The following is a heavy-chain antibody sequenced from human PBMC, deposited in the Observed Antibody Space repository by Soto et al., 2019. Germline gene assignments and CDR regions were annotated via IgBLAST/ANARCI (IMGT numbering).Heavy chain of an antibody. CDR3: AKDRSLVRGPMPY. CDR1: ELTFSSYG. Sequence: GGSLRLSCAASELTFSSYGMHWVRQAPGKGLEWVAVISYDGSNKYYADSVKGRFTISRDNSKNTLYLQMNSLRAEDTAVYYCAKDRSLVRGPMPYWGQGTLVTVSS. J-gene: IGHJ4*02. CDR2: ISYDGSNK. V-gene: IGHV3-30*18. D-gene: IGHD3-10*01.